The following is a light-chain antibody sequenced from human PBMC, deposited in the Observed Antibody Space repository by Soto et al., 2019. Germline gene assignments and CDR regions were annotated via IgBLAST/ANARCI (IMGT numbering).Light chain of an antibody. Sequence: EIDLTQSPATLSLSPGERVTLSCRASQTVHSSFVAWYQQKPGQAPRLLIYGASTRATGVPDRFSGSGSGTDFTLTISSLEPEDFAVYFCQHYGRSSWTFGQGTKVEIK. V-gene: IGKV3-20*01. CDR1: QTVHSSF. CDR2: GAS. J-gene: IGKJ1*01. CDR3: QHYGRSSWT.